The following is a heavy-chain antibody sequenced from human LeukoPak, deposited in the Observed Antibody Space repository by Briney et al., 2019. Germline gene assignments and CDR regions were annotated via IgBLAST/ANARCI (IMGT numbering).Heavy chain of an antibody. CDR3: ARESESSGWYDY. V-gene: IGHV3-43*02. D-gene: IGHD6-19*01. CDR2: IRGDGGST. J-gene: IGHJ4*02. CDR1: GFMFHDYA. Sequence: VGSLGLSCAAPGFMFHDYAIHWVRQAPGKGLEWVSLIRGDGGSTFYADSVKGRFTIFRDNSKNSLYLQMSSLRSEDTALYYCARESESSGWYDYWGQGTLVTVSS.